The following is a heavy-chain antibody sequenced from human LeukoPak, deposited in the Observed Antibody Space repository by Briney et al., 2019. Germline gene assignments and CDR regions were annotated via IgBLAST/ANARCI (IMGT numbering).Heavy chain of an antibody. J-gene: IGHJ6*03. CDR3: ARGIAVAGTNYYYYMDV. D-gene: IGHD6-19*01. V-gene: IGHV1-69*02. CDR2: IIPILGIA. CDR1: GGTFSSYI. Sequence: SVKVSCKASGGTFSSYIISWVRQAPGQGLEWMGRIIPILGIANYAQKFQGRVTITADKSTSTAYMELSSLRSEDTAVYYCARGIAVAGTNYYYYMDVWGKGTTVTVSS.